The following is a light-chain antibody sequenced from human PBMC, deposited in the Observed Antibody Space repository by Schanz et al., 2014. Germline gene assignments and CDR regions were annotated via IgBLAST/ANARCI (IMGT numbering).Light chain of an antibody. Sequence: QSALTQPASVSGSPGQSITISCTGTSSDIGSYNYVSWYQQYPGEAPKLIIYDVTYRPSGVSHRFSGSKSGNTASLTISGXLAEDEADYYCSSYTSSSTLLFGGGTKLTVL. CDR1: SSDIGSYNY. V-gene: IGLV2-14*01. CDR3: SSYTSSSTLL. CDR2: DVT. J-gene: IGLJ2*01.